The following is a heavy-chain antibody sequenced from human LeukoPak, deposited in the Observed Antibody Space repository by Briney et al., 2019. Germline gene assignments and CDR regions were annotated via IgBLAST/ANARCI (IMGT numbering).Heavy chain of an antibody. CDR3: ARVRAARNWFDP. CDR2: MNPNSGNT. V-gene: IGHV1-8*03. CDR1: GYTFTSYD. J-gene: IGHJ5*02. Sequence: GASVKVSCKASGYTFTSYDINWVRQATGQGLEWMGWMNPNSGNTGYAQKFQGRVTITRYTSISTAYMELSSLRSEDTAVYYCARVRAARNWFDPWGQGTLVTVSS. D-gene: IGHD4-17*01.